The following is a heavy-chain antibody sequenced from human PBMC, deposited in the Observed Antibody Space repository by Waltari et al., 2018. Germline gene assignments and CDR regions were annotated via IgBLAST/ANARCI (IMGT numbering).Heavy chain of an antibody. CDR3: ARGRYTAFDY. Sequence: QVQLPQSGPRLVKPSQTLSLTCAVSGDRLSNTNFPWNWLRQSPSRGLEGLGRAYYRSKWSNDYAVSVKSRIAINPDTSKNEFSLQLNSVTPEDTAVYYCARGRYTAFDYWGQGILVTVSS. CDR1: GDRLSNTNFP. D-gene: IGHD1-20*01. V-gene: IGHV6-1*01. J-gene: IGHJ4*02. CDR2: AYYRSKWSN.